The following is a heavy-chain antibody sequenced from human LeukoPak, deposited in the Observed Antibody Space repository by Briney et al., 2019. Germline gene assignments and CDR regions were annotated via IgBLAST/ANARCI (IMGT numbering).Heavy chain of an antibody. CDR2: ISSSSTSTI. J-gene: IGHJ4*02. CDR3: ARDYGDYANYLQY. V-gene: IGHV3-48*02. CDR1: GFTFSNYA. D-gene: IGHD4-17*01. Sequence: GGSLRLSCAASGFTFSNYAMNWVRQAPGKGLEWVSYISSSSTSTIYYADSVKGRFTISRDNAENSLYLQMNSLRDEDTAVYYCARDYGDYANYLQYWGQGTLVTVSS.